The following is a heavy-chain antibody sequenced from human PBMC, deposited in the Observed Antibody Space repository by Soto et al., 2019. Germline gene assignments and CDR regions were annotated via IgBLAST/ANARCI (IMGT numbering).Heavy chain of an antibody. CDR1: GGSISSSSYY. CDR3: ARDGEYYYGSGSYYSIDY. D-gene: IGHD3-10*01. V-gene: IGHV4-39*07. CDR2: IYYSGST. J-gene: IGHJ4*02. Sequence: SETLSLTCTVSGGSISSSSYYWGWIRQPPGKGLEWIGSIYYSGSTYYNPSLKSRVTISVDTSKNQFSLKLSSVTAADTAVYYCARDGEYYYGSGSYYSIDYWGQGTLVTVSS.